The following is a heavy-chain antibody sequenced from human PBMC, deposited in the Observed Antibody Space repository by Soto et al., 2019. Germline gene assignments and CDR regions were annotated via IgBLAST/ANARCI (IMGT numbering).Heavy chain of an antibody. V-gene: IGHV3-72*01. D-gene: IGHD4-17*01. CDR3: AREPQLTSVTVFDY. J-gene: IGHJ4*02. CDR1: GFTFSSYS. CDR2: TRNKANGYTT. Sequence: GGSLRLSCAASGFTFSSYSMNWVRQAPGKGLEWVGRTRNKANGYTTEYAASVKGRFTISRDDSKNSLYLQMNSLITEDTAVYYCAREPQLTSVTVFDYWGQGTPVTVSS.